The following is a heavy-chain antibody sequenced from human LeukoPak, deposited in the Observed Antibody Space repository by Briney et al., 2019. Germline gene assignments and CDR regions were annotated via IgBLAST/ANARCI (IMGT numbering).Heavy chain of an antibody. CDR1: GYTFTSYG. J-gene: IGHJ4*02. CDR2: ISAYNGNT. CDR3: ASLGYDSSSGGY. V-gene: IGHV1-18*01. D-gene: IGHD3-22*01. Sequence: ASVKVSCKASGYTFTSYGISWARQAPGQGLEWMGWISAYNGNTNYAQKLQGRVTMTTDTSKSTAYMELRSLRSDDTAVYYCASLGYDSSSGGYWGQGTLVTVSS.